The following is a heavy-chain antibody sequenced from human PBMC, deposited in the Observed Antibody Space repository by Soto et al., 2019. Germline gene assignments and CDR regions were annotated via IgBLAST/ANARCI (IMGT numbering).Heavy chain of an antibody. V-gene: IGHV3-53*01. CDR2: IYSGGST. CDR3: ARDRVAARPPPYYYGMDV. Sequence: GGSLRLSCAASGFTVSSNYMSWVRQAPGKGLEWVSVIYSGGSTYYADSVKGRFTISRDNSKNTLYLQMNSLRAEDTAVYYCARDRVAARPPPYYYGMDVWGQGTTVTVSS. D-gene: IGHD6-6*01. J-gene: IGHJ6*02. CDR1: GFTVSSNY.